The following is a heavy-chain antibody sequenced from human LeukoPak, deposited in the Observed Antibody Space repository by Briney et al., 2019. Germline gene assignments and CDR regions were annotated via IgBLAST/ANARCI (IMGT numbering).Heavy chain of an antibody. CDR2: TYYRSKWYN. J-gene: IGHJ1*01. D-gene: IGHD6-13*01. CDR3: ARESSSWYGYFHH. CDR1: GDSVSSNSAA. Sequence: SQTLSLTCVISGDSVSSNSAAWNWIRQSPSRGLKWLGRTYYRSKWYNDYALSVKSRININPDTSKNQFSLQLNYVTPEDTAVYYCARESSSWYGYFHHWGQGTLVTVSS. V-gene: IGHV6-1*01.